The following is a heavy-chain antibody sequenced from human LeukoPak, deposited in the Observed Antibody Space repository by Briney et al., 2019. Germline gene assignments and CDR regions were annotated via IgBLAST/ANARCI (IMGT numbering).Heavy chain of an antibody. Sequence: ASVKVSCKASGYTFTNYGISWVRQAPGQGLEWMGWINPNTGNPTYAQGFTGRFVFSLDTSVSTTYLQISSLKAEDTAVYYCARAYQRLGGLSFPDQWGQGTLVSVSS. V-gene: IGHV7-4-1*02. D-gene: IGHD3-16*02. CDR2: INPNTGNP. J-gene: IGHJ5*02. CDR1: GYTFTNYG. CDR3: ARAYQRLGGLSFPDQ.